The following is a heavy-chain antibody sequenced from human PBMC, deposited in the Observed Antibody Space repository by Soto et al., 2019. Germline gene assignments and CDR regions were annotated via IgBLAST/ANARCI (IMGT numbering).Heavy chain of an antibody. Sequence: GGSLRLSCAASGFTFSSYSMSWVRQAPGKGLEWVSAISGGGGSTYYADSVKGRFTISRDNSKNSLYLQMNSPRAEDTALYYCAKDGGENCSSSSCYDFYYYYYMDVWGKGTTVTVSS. CDR1: GFTFSSYS. D-gene: IGHD2-2*01. CDR3: AKDGGENCSSSSCYDFYYYYYMDV. J-gene: IGHJ6*03. CDR2: ISGGGGST. V-gene: IGHV3-23*01.